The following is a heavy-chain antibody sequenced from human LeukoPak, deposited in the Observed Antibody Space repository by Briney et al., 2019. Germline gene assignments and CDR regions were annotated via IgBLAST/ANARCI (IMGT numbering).Heavy chain of an antibody. Sequence: SETLTLTCTVSGGSISGQYWSWIRQPPGRGLEWIGYVCYSGKTKYNPPLKSRVTISVDTSKNQFSLKLNSMTAADTSVYYCARLRFLQWLFPWFDPWGQGTLVTVSS. CDR3: ARLRFLQWLFPWFDP. D-gene: IGHD3-3*01. V-gene: IGHV4-59*08. CDR2: VCYSGKT. J-gene: IGHJ5*02. CDR1: GGSISGQY.